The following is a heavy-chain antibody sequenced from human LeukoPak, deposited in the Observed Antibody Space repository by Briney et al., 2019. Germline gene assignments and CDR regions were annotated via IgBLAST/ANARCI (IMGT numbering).Heavy chain of an antibody. D-gene: IGHD3-9*01. J-gene: IGHJ3*02. CDR2: IYYSGST. V-gene: IGHV4-59*12. CDR1: GGSISSYY. CDR3: ASVDILAAFDI. Sequence: SETLSLTCTVSGGSISSYYWSWIRQPPGKGLEWIGYIYYSGSTNYNPSLKSRVTISVDTSKNQFSLKLSSVTAADTAVYYCASVDILAAFDIWGQGTLVTVSA.